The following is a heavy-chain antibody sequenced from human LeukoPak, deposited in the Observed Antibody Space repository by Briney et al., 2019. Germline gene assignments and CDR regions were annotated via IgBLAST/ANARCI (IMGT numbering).Heavy chain of an antibody. J-gene: IGHJ5*02. CDR1: GGSVSSGSYY. CDR3: ARERCSSTSCYLFGYWFDP. V-gene: IGHV4-61*01. Sequence: SETLSLTCTVSGGSVSSGSYYWSWIRQPPGKGLEWIGYIYYSGSTNYNPSLKSRVTISVDTSKNQFSLKLSSVTAADTAAYYCARERCSSTSCYLFGYWFDPWGQGTLVTVSS. CDR2: IYYSGST. D-gene: IGHD2-2*01.